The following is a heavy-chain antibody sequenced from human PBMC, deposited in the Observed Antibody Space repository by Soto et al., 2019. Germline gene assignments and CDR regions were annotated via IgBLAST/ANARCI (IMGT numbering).Heavy chain of an antibody. D-gene: IGHD1-1*01. CDR3: ARATGTLRSRNCDY. CDR2: IYHTGST. CDR1: GGSISTVGHY. V-gene: IGHV4-31*03. Sequence: SETLSLTCSVSGGSISTVGHYWTWIRQPPGKGLEWIGSIYHTGSTYYSKSLRSRLTMSVDTSKSQFSLRLSSVTAADTAVYYCARATGTLRSRNCDYWGQGSLVTVPQ. J-gene: IGHJ4*02.